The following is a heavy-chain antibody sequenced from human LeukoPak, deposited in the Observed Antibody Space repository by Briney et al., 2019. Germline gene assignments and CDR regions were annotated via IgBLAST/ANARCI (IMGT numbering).Heavy chain of an antibody. Sequence: ASVTVSFKASGYTFTGYYMHWVRQAPGQGLEWMGWINPNSGGTNYAQKFQGRVTMTRDTSISTAYMELSRLRSDDTAVYYSARDPLACSSTSCYPQREMDVWGQGTTVTVSS. CDR1: GYTFTGYY. V-gene: IGHV1-2*02. CDR3: ARDPLACSSTSCYPQREMDV. CDR2: INPNSGGT. J-gene: IGHJ6*02. D-gene: IGHD2-2*01.